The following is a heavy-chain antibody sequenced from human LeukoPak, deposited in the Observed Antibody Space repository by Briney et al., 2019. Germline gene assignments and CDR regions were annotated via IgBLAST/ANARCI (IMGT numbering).Heavy chain of an antibody. CDR2: ISGSGGST. V-gene: IGHV3-23*01. CDR3: AKSYYYDWSGRWYFYY. D-gene: IGHD3-22*01. Sequence: GGSLRLSCAASGFTFSSYAMSWVRQAPGKGLEWVSAISGSGGSTYYADSVKGRFTISRDNSKNTLYLQMNSLRAEDTAVYYCAKSYYYDWSGRWYFYYWGQGTLVTVSS. CDR1: GFTFSSYA. J-gene: IGHJ4*02.